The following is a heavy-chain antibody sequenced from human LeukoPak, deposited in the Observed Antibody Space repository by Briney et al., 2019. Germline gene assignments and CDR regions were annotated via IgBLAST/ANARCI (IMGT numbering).Heavy chain of an antibody. Sequence: ASVKVSCKASGYTFTSYYMHWVRQAPGQGLEWMGWINPNSGGTNYAQKFQGRVTMTRDTSISTAYMELSRLRSDDTAVYYCARDYYDSSGYYPSEGIDYWGQGTLVTVSS. J-gene: IGHJ4*02. CDR1: GYTFTSYY. V-gene: IGHV1-2*02. D-gene: IGHD3-22*01. CDR2: INPNSGGT. CDR3: ARDYYDSSGYYPSEGIDY.